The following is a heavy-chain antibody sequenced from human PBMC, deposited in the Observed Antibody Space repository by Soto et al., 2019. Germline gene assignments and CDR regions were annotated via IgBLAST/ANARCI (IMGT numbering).Heavy chain of an antibody. CDR2: ISYDGSNK. CDR3: AKDTVAIRSFYFDS. V-gene: IGHV3-30-3*01. CDR1: GFTFRSYA. J-gene: IGHJ4*02. Sequence: QVQLVESGGGVVQPGGSLRLSCGASGFTFRSYAMHWVRQTPGKGLEWVAVISYDGSNKHYADSVKGRFSISRDNSKNTLYLQMHSLGVEDTAVYFCAKDTVAIRSFYFDSWAQGTLVTVSS. D-gene: IGHD2-21*01.